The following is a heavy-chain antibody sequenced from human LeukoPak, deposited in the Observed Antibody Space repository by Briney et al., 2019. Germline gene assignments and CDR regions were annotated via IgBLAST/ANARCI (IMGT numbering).Heavy chain of an antibody. Sequence: GASVKVSCKASGYTFTGYYMHWVRQAPGQGLEWMGWINPNSGGTNYAQKFQGRVTMTRDTSISTAYMELYSLRSDDTAVYYCARNGYGDYDRVSDYWGQGTLVTVSS. V-gene: IGHV1-2*02. CDR2: INPNSGGT. D-gene: IGHD4-17*01. CDR1: GYTFTGYY. J-gene: IGHJ4*02. CDR3: ARNGYGDYDRVSDY.